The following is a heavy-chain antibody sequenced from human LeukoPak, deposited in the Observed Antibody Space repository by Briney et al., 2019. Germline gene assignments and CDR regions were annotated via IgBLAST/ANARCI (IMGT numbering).Heavy chain of an antibody. CDR3: ARDIRGSGNYGWFDP. D-gene: IGHD3-10*01. J-gene: IGHJ5*02. V-gene: IGHV3-23*01. CDR1: GFTFSSYA. CDR2: ISDSGGTT. Sequence: GGSLRLSCVASGFTFSSYAMSWVRQAPGKGLEWVAAISDSGGTTYYVDSVRGRFTVSRDNSKNTLYLQMNSLRAEDTAIYSCARDIRGSGNYGWFDPWGQGTLVTVSS.